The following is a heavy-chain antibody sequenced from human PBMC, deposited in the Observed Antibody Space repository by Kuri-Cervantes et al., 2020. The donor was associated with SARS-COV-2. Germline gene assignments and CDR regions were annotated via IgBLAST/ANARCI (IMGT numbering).Heavy chain of an antibody. CDR1: GFTFSSYS. D-gene: IGHD2-2*02. CDR3: ARDGYCSSTSCYTDY. J-gene: IGHJ4*02. CDR2: ISSSSTI. Sequence: GESLKISCAASGFTFSSYSMNWVRQAPGKGLEWVSYISSSSTIYYADSVKGGFTVSRDNAKNSLYLKMNSLRAEDTAVYYCARDGYCSSTSCYTDYWGQGTLVTVSS. V-gene: IGHV3-48*01.